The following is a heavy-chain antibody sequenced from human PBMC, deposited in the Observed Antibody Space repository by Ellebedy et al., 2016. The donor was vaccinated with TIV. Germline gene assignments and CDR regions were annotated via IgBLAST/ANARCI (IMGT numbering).Heavy chain of an antibody. Sequence: GSLRLXCTVSGGSFSSYYWSWIRQSAGKGLEWIGRIFMRGSTTYNPSLKNRVTMSVDASTTQLSLNLSSVTAADTAVYFCARLRQSRDRSHWYFDLWGRGTLVTVSS. D-gene: IGHD1-14*01. CDR1: GGSFSSYY. V-gene: IGHV4-4*07. CDR3: ARLRQSRDRSHWYFDL. J-gene: IGHJ2*01. CDR2: IFMRGST.